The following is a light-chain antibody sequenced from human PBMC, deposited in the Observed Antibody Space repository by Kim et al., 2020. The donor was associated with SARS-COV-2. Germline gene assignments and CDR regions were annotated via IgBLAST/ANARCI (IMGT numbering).Light chain of an antibody. V-gene: IGLV2-14*03. J-gene: IGLJ3*02. CDR3: NSYTSIDSWV. CDR2: DVN. Sequence: GQSLTISGTGTSSDVGGYNYVSWYQQHPGKAPKIMIYDVNNRPSGVSNRFSGSKSGYTASLTISGLQAEDEADYYCNSYTSIDSWVFGGGTQLTVL. CDR1: SSDVGGYNY.